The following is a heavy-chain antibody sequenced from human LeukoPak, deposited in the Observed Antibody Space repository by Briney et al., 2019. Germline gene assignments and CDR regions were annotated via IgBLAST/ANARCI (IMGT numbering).Heavy chain of an antibody. D-gene: IGHD5-18*01. J-gene: IGHJ4*02. CDR3: ARQIQLWGYYFDY. CDR2: INPSGGST. Sequence: RASVKVSCKASGYTFTSYYIHWVRQAPGQGLEWMGIINPSGGSTSYAQKFQGRVTMTRDTSTSTAYMELRSLRSDDTAVYYCARQIQLWGYYFDYWGQGTLVTVSS. V-gene: IGHV1-46*01. CDR1: GYTFTSYY.